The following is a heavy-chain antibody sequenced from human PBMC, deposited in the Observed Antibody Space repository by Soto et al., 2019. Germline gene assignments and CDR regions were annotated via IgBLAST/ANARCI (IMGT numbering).Heavy chain of an antibody. CDR1: GDSVSSNSAA. V-gene: IGHV6-1*01. J-gene: IGHJ5*02. Sequence: SQTLSLTCAISGDSVSSNSAAWNWIRQSPSRGLEWLGRTYYRSKWYNDYAVSVKSRITITRDTSASTAYMELSSLRSEDTAVYYCAREAKRRSSTLDPWGQGTLVTVSS. D-gene: IGHD2-2*01. CDR3: AREAKRRSSTLDP. CDR2: TYYRSKWYN.